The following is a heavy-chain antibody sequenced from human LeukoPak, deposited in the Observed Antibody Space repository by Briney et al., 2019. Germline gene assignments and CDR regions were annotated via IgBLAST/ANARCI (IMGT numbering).Heavy chain of an antibody. V-gene: IGHV4-38-2*02. J-gene: IGHJ5*02. Sequence: PETLSLTCTVSGYSISSGYYWGWIRQPPGKGLEWIGSIYHSGSTYYNPSLKSRVTISVDTSKNQFSLKLCSVTAADTAVYYCARDLRAVADWFDPWGQGTLVTVSS. CDR1: GYSISSGYY. CDR3: ARDLRAVADWFDP. D-gene: IGHD6-19*01. CDR2: IYHSGST.